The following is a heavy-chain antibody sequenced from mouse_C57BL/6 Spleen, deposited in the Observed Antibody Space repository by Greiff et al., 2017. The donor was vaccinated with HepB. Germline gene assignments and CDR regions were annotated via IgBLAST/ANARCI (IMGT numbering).Heavy chain of an antibody. CDR2: IYPGNSDT. CDR3: TRGIYYGSAGYYFDY. V-gene: IGHV1-5*01. Sequence: EVKLVESGTVLARPGASVKMSCKTSGYTFTSYWMHWVKQRPGQGLEWIGAIYPGNSDTSYNQKFKGKAKLTAVTSASTAYMELSSLTNEDSAVYYCTRGIYYGSAGYYFDYWGQGTTLTVSS. J-gene: IGHJ2*01. D-gene: IGHD1-1*01. CDR1: GYTFTSYW.